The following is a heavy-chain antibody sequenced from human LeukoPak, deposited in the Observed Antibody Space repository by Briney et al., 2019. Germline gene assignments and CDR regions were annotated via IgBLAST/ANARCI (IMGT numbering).Heavy chain of an antibody. J-gene: IGHJ6*02. V-gene: IGHV4-34*01. Sequence: SETLSLTCAVYGGSFSGYYWSWIRQPPGKGLEWIGEINHSGSTNYNPSLKSRVTISVDTSKNQFSLKLSSVIAADTAVYYCARGQGYTSYYYYYGMDVWGQGTTVTVSS. CDR1: GGSFSGYY. CDR2: INHSGST. CDR3: ARGQGYTSYYYYYGMDV. D-gene: IGHD5-12*01.